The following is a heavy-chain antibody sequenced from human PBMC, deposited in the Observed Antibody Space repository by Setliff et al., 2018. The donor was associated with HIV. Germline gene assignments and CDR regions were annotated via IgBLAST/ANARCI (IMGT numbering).Heavy chain of an antibody. J-gene: IGHJ5*01. CDR2: ISHSGRT. V-gene: IGHV4-34*01. Sequence: SETLSLTCAVYGGSLTDYDWTWIRQTPAKGLEWIGEISHSGRTNYNPSLKTRLIISRDTSKSQFSLRLSSATVADTAIYYCARGFEGYCSGASCHWFDSRGQGTQVTVSS. CDR1: GGSLTDYD. D-gene: IGHD2-15*01. CDR3: ARGFEGYCSGASCHWFDS.